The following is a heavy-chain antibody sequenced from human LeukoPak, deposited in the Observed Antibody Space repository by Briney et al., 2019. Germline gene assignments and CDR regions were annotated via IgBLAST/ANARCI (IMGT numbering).Heavy chain of an antibody. J-gene: IGHJ4*02. Sequence: GGSLRLSCSASGFTFSSYAMHWVRQAPGKGLEYVSAISSNGGSTYYADSVKGRFTISRDNSKNTLYLQMSSLRAEDTAVYYCVKGGGSYYDILTGQEGFDYWRQGTLVTVSS. CDR1: GFTFSSYA. CDR2: ISSNGGST. CDR3: VKGGGSYYDILTGQEGFDY. D-gene: IGHD3-9*01. V-gene: IGHV3-64D*06.